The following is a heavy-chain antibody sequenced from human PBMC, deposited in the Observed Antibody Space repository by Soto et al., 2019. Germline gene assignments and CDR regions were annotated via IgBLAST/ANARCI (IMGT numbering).Heavy chain of an antibody. CDR1: VGSFSGYY. V-gene: IGHV4-34*01. J-gene: IGHJ4*02. CDR3: ARPVRGYYDSSGFGF. D-gene: IGHD3-22*01. CDR2: SNHSEST. Sequence: PSETLSLTCAVYVGSFSGYYWSWIRQPPGKGLEGSGESNHSESTNYNPSLTSRVTISVDTSKNQFSLKLSSVTDADTAVYYCARPVRGYYDSSGFGFWGQGTLVTVSS.